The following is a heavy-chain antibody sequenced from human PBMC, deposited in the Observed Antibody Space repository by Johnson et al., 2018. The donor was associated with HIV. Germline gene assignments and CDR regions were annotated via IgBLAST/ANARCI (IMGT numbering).Heavy chain of an antibody. J-gene: IGHJ3*02. CDR3: AKDIYGYDAFDI. Sequence: VESGGGLVQPGGSLRLSCAASGFPFGSYVMSLVRQAPGKGLEWVSAISGSGASTYYADSLKGRCTISRDNSKNTLYLQMNRLRAEDTDLYYCAKDIYGYDAFDIWGQGTMVTVSS. V-gene: IGHV3-23*04. CDR1: GFPFGSYV. CDR2: ISGSGAST. D-gene: IGHD5-24*01.